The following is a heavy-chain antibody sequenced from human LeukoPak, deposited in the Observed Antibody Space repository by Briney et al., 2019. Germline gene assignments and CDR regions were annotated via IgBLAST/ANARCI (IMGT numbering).Heavy chain of an antibody. D-gene: IGHD3-10*01. J-gene: IGHJ5*02. V-gene: IGHV1-2*02. CDR2: INPNSGGT. CDR3: TRPMVRGVIPNWFDP. Sequence: ASVTASCKPYGYTFTGYYMHWVRQVAGQGLGWMGWINPNSGGTNYAQKFQGRVTMTRDTSISTAYRELSRLRSDDTAVYYCTRPMVRGVIPNWFDPSGQGTLVTVSS. CDR1: GYTFTGYY.